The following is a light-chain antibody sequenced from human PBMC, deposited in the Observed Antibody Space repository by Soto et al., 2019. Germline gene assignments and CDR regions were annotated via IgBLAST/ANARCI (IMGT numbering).Light chain of an antibody. V-gene: IGLV2-8*01. Sequence: QSVLTQPPSASGSPGQSVTISCTGTSSDVGAYHYVSWYQQHPGKAPTLIIYEVSQRPSGVPDRFSGSKSGNTASLTVSGLQADDEADYYRSSYAGTNNYVFGTGTRSPS. CDR1: SSDVGAYHY. CDR2: EVS. J-gene: IGLJ1*01. CDR3: SSYAGTNNYV.